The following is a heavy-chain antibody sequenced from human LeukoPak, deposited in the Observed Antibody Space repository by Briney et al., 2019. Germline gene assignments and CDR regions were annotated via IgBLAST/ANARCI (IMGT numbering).Heavy chain of an antibody. D-gene: IGHD3-22*01. J-gene: IGHJ5*01. V-gene: IGHV4-31*03. CDR3: ARGGDYYDSSGHSNWFDP. CDR2: IYYSGST. CDR1: GGSISSGGYY. Sequence: SETLSLTCTVSGGSISSGGYYWSWIRQHPGKGLEWIGYIYYSGSTNYNPSLKSRVTISVDTSKNQFSLKLSSVTAADTAVYYCARGGDYYDSSGHSNWFDPWGQGTMVTVSS.